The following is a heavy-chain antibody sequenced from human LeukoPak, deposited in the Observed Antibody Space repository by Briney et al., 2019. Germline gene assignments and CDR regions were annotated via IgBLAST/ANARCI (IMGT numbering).Heavy chain of an antibody. J-gene: IGHJ4*02. Sequence: GGSLRLSCAASGLTFSSYAMSWVRQAPGKGLEWVSSTSGSGISTYYADSVKGRFTISRDNYKNTLYLQMNSLRAEDTAVYYCAKADAYDSSAIDYWGQGTLVTVSS. CDR2: TSGSGIST. D-gene: IGHD3-22*01. CDR1: GLTFSSYA. CDR3: AKADAYDSSAIDY. V-gene: IGHV3-23*01.